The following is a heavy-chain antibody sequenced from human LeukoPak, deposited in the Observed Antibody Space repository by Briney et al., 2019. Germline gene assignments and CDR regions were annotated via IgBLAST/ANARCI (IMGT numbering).Heavy chain of an antibody. CDR3: AREARYCSSTSCYSNYYGMDV. D-gene: IGHD2-2*01. CDR2: IYPNRGGT. Sequence: SSVKVSCKASRYTLTRYYKFCVRQAPAHGLEWMGWIYPNRGGTNYVQKFQGRVTMTRDTSISTAYMELSRLRSADTAVYYCAREARYCSSTSCYSNYYGMDVWGQGTTVTVSS. J-gene: IGHJ6*02. V-gene: IGHV1-2*02. CDR1: RYTLTRYY.